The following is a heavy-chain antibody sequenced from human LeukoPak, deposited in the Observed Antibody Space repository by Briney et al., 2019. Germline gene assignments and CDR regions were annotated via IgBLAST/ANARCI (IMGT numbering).Heavy chain of an antibody. CDR1: GGSISSYY. J-gene: IGHJ6*03. V-gene: IGHV4-4*09. CDR2: IYSSGST. Sequence: SETLSLTCSVSGGSISSYYWSWIRQPPGKGLEWIGYIYSSGSTNYNPSLKSRVTISGDTSKNPFSLKLTSVTAADTAVYYCASTAADYYSYYYYYMDVWGKGTTVTVSS. D-gene: IGHD6-13*01. CDR3: ASTAADYYSYYYYYMDV.